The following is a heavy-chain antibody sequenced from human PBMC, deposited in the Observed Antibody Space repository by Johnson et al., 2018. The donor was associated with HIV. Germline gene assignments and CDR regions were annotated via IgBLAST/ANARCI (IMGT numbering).Heavy chain of an antibody. CDR2: ISYDGSNK. CDR1: GFTFSSYA. CDR3: GRDPIAFRNYYGSGSAFDI. D-gene: IGHD3-10*01. J-gene: IGHJ3*02. Sequence: VQLVESGGGVVQPGRSLRLSCAASGFTFSSYAMHWVRQAPGKGLEWVAVISYDGSNKYYADSVKGRFTISRDSSKNTLYLQMNSLRAEDTAVYYCGRDPIAFRNYYGSGSAFDIWGQGTMVTVSS. V-gene: IGHV3-30-3*01.